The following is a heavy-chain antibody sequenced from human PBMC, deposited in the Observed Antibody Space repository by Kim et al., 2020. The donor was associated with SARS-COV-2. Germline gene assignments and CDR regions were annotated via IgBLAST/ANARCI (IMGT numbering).Heavy chain of an antibody. D-gene: IGHD3-3*01. CDR3: TTGHIHAFEW. V-gene: IGHV3-74*01. CDR2: IETDEITT. CDR1: ASIGTYW. J-gene: IGHJ4*02. Sequence: GGSLRLSCAASASIGTYWMHWVRQTPGKGLVWVSLIETDEITTRYADSVKGRFTISRDNAQNTVYLEMSGLRVEDTAVYYCTTGHIHAFEWWGQGTLVTVSS.